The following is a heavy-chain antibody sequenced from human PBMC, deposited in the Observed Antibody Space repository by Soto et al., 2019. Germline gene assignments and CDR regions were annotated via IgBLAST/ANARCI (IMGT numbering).Heavy chain of an antibody. CDR2: LTPGGETT. V-gene: IGHV3-23*01. J-gene: IGHJ4*02. CDR3: AKEGIAAAEAYFDY. CDR1: GFTFSAYA. D-gene: IGHD6-13*01. Sequence: EVQLLESGGGLVQPGGSLRLSCAASGFTFSAYAMTWVRQAPGKGLEWVSALTPGGETTYYIDSVKGRFTISRDNAKNSLYLQMNSLTAADTAVYYCAKEGIAAAEAYFDYWGQGTLVTVSS.